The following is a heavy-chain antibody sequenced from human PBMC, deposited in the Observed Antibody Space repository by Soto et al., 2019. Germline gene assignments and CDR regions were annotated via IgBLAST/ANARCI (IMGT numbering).Heavy chain of an antibody. V-gene: IGHV1-18*01. CDR2: INAYNGDT. Sequence: QVQLVQSGAEVKKPGASVKVSCKASGYTFTSYGFSWVRQAPGQGLEWMGGINAYNGDTNYAQNLQGRVTMTRDTSTHTAYMEPRSLRSDDPAVYYGARMGDVAYYYSGMDVWGQGTTVTVSS. D-gene: IGHD3-16*01. J-gene: IGHJ6*02. CDR3: ARMGDVAYYYSGMDV. CDR1: GYTFTSYG.